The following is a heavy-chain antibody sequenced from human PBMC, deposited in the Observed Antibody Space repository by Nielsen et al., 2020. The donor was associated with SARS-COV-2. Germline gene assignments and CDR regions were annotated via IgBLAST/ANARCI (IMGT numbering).Heavy chain of an antibody. CDR2: ISYDGSNK. V-gene: IGHV3-30-3*01. CDR3: ARDMCY. J-gene: IGHJ4*02. Sequence: GESLKISCAASGFTFSSYAMHWVRQAPGKGLEWVAVISYDGSNKYYADSVKGRFTISRGNSKNTLYLQMNSLRAEDTAVYYCARDMCYWGQGTLVTVSS. D-gene: IGHD3-10*02. CDR1: GFTFSSYA.